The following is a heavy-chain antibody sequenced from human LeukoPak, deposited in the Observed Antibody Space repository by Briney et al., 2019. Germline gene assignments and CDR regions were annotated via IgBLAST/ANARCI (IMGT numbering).Heavy chain of an antibody. CDR1: GGSISSSSYY. D-gene: IGHD5-12*01. V-gene: IGHV4-61*05. J-gene: IGHJ6*03. CDR3: ARADSGYDYSFYYYYYDMDV. Sequence: PSETLSLTCTVPGGSISSSSYYWGWIRQPPGKGLEWIGYIYYSGSTNYNPTLKSRVPISVDTSKNQFSLKLSSVTAADTAVYYCARADSGYDYSFYYYYYDMDVWGKGTTVTVSS. CDR2: IYYSGST.